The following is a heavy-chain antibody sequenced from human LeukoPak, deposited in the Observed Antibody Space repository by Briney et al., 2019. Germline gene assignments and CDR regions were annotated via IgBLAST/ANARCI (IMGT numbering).Heavy chain of an antibody. CDR1: GGSISSGSYY. J-gene: IGHJ4*02. V-gene: IGHV4-61*02. D-gene: IGHD2-15*01. Sequence: SQTLSLTCTVSGGSISSGSYYWSWIRQPAGKGLEWIGRIYTSGSTNYNPSLKSRVTISVDTSKNQFSLKLSSVTAADTAVYYCARLGLPFDYWGQGTLVTVSS. CDR3: ARLGLPFDY. CDR2: IYTSGST.